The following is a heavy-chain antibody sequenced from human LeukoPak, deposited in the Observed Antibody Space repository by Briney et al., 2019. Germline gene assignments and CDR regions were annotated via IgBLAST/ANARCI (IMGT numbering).Heavy chain of an antibody. CDR3: ARSVTYYYDSSGYFNYYYYYYMDV. Sequence: SETLSLTCTVSGGSISSSSYYWGWIRQPPGKGLGWIGSIYYSGSTYYNPSLKSRVTISVDTSKNQFSLKLSSVTAADTAVYYCARSVTYYYDSSGYFNYYYYYYMDVWGKGTTVTVSS. CDR1: GGSISSSSYY. J-gene: IGHJ6*03. CDR2: IYYSGST. V-gene: IGHV4-39*07. D-gene: IGHD3-22*01.